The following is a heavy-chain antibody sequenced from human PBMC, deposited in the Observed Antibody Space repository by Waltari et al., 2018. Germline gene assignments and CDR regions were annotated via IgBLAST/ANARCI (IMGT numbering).Heavy chain of an antibody. CDR1: GGSFSGYY. J-gene: IGHJ4*02. D-gene: IGHD6-25*01. V-gene: IGHV4-34*01. CDR2: INHRGST. Sequence: QVQLQQWGAGLLKPSETLSLTCAVYGGSFSGYYWSWIRQPPGKGLEWIGEINHRGSTNYNPSLKSRVTISVDTSKNQFSLKLSSVTAADTAVYYCARGPGIAAPGRYFDYWGQGTLVTVSS. CDR3: ARGPGIAAPGRYFDY.